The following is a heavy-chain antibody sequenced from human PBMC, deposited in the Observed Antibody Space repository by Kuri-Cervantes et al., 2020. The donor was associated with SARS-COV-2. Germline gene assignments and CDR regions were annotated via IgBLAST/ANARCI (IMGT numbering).Heavy chain of an antibody. Sequence: GGSLRLSCKASGYTFTGYYMHWVRQAPGQGLEWMGWINPNSGGTNYAQKFQGRVTMTRDTSISTAYMELSRLRSDDTAVYYCARQVVVPAYGMDVWGQGTTVTVSS. CDR2: INPNSGGT. CDR1: GYTFTGYY. D-gene: IGHD2-2*01. CDR3: ARQVVVPAYGMDV. V-gene: IGHV1-2*02. J-gene: IGHJ6*02.